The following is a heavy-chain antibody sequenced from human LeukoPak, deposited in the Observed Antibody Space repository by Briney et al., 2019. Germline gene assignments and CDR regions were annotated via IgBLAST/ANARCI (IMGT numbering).Heavy chain of an antibody. Sequence: ASVKVSCKASGFTFTSSAMQWVRQARGQRLEWIGWIVVGSGNTNYAQKFQERVTITRDMSTSTAYMELSSLRSDDTAVYYCARGRNSWYNYWGQGTLVTVSS. CDR3: ARGRNSWYNY. V-gene: IGHV1-58*02. CDR1: GFTFTSSA. D-gene: IGHD6-13*01. J-gene: IGHJ4*02. CDR2: IVVGSGNT.